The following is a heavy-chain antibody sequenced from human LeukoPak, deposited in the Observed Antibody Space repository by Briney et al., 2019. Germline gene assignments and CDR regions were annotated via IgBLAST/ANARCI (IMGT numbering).Heavy chain of an antibody. CDR2: ISSNGGST. V-gene: IGHV3-64*01. CDR1: GFTFSSYA. J-gene: IGHJ4*02. CDR3: ARDLCIGVAAFDY. Sequence: GGSLRLSCAASGFTFSSYAMPWVRQAPVKVLEYVSAISSNGGSTYYANSVKGRFTISRDNSKNTLYLQMGSLRAEDMAVYYCARDLCIGVAAFDYWGQGTLVTVSS. D-gene: IGHD6-13*01.